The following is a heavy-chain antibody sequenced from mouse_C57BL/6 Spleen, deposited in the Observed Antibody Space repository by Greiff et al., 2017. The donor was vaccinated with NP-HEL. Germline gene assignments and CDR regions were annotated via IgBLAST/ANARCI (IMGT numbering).Heavy chain of an antibody. D-gene: IGHD1-1*01. CDR3: ARPRITTVVATAPFDD. CDR1: GYTFTSYW. Sequence: QVQLQQPGAELVKPGASVKLSCKASGYTFTSYWMHWVKQRPGQGLEWIGMIHPNSGSTNYNEKFKSKATLTVDKSSSTAYMQLSSLTSEDSAVYYCARPRITTVVATAPFDDWGQGTTLTVSS. CDR2: IHPNSGST. J-gene: IGHJ2*01. V-gene: IGHV1-64*01.